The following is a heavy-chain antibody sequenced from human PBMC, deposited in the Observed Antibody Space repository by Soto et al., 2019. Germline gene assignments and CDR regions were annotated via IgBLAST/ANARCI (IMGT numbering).Heavy chain of an antibody. D-gene: IGHD6-13*01. CDR3: AVSAAPGGAFNY. V-gene: IGHV3-30-3*01. J-gene: IGHJ4*02. Sequence: QVQLVESGGGVVQPGRSLRLSCAASGFTFSSYAIHWVRQAPGKGLEWVAVISYDESNKYYADSVKGRFTISRDNSKNTLYLQINSLRPEDTAVYYWAVSAAPGGAFNYWGQGTLVTVSS. CDR1: GFTFSSYA. CDR2: ISYDESNK.